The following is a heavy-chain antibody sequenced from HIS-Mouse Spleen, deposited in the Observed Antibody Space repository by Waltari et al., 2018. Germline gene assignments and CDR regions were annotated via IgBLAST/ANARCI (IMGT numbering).Heavy chain of an antibody. J-gene: IGHJ4*02. CDR1: GFTFSSSA. CDR2: ISYDGSNK. V-gene: IGHV3-30-3*01. Sequence: QVQLVESGGGVVQPGRSRRLPCAASGFTFSSSAIHWVRQAPGKGLEWVAVISYDGSNKYYADSVKGRFTISRDNSKNTLYLQMNSLRAEDTAVYYCARRRSYFDYWGQGTLVTVSS. CDR3: ARRRSYFDY.